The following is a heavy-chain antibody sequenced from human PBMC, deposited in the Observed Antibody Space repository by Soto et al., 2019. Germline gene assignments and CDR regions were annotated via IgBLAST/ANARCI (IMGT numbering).Heavy chain of an antibody. J-gene: IGHJ4*02. V-gene: IGHV4-59*03. CDR2: IYDRGNT. D-gene: IGHD4-17*01. CDR1: STSIVTYC. CDR3: AFSWNALAVTTFDY. Sequence: PSATLSLTCSVSSTSIVTYCWSWIRQSPGDGLEWIVYIYDRGNTDYNPSLRSRFTMSVDTSKSQFSMHLRSVTTADTAVYYCAFSWNALAVTTFDYWGQGIQVTVSS.